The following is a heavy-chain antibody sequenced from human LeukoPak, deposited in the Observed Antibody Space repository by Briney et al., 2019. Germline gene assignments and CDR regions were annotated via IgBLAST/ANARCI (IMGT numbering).Heavy chain of an antibody. V-gene: IGHV4-39*01. CDR1: GGSISSSSYY. Sequence: SETLSLTCTVSGGSISSSSYYWGWIRQPPGKGLEWIGSIYYSGSTYYNPFLKSRVTISVDTSENQFSLKLSSVTAADTAVYYCARLDYDYVWGSYRHNWFDPWGQGTLVTVSS. J-gene: IGHJ5*02. D-gene: IGHD3-16*02. CDR2: IYYSGST. CDR3: ARLDYDYVWGSYRHNWFDP.